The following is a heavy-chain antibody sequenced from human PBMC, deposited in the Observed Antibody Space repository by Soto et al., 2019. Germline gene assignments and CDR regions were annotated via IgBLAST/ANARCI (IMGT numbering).Heavy chain of an antibody. CDR2: IYPGDSDT. D-gene: IGHD4-17*01. CDR1: GYSFTSYW. Sequence: PGESLKISCKGSGYSFTSYWIGWVRQMPGKGLEWMGIIYPGDSDTRYSPSFQGQVTISADKSISTAYLQWSSLKASDTAMYYCARRTTVGNYYYGMDVWGQGTTVTVSS. CDR3: ARRTTVGNYYYGMDV. V-gene: IGHV5-51*01. J-gene: IGHJ6*02.